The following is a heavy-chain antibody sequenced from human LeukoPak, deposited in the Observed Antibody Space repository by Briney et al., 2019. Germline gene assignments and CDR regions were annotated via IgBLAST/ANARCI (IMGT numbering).Heavy chain of an antibody. Sequence: SETLSLTCAVYGGSFSGHYWSWIRQPPGKGLEWIGEINHSGSTNYNPSLKSRVTISVDTSKNQFSLKLSSVTAADTAVYYCASTLYYYDSSGYLHWGQGTLVTVSS. CDR2: INHSGST. D-gene: IGHD3-22*01. CDR3: ASTLYYYDSSGYLH. CDR1: GGSFSGHY. J-gene: IGHJ4*02. V-gene: IGHV4-34*01.